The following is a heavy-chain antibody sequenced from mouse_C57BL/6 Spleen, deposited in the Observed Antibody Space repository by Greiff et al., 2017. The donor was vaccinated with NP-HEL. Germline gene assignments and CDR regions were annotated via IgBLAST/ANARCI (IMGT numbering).Heavy chain of an antibody. D-gene: IGHD2-10*01. CDR3: ASPSYYGNMRNAMDY. CDR1: GFTFSSYT. CDR2: ISGGGGNT. Sequence: EVQLQESGGGLVKPGGSLKLSCAASGFTFSSYTMSWVRQTPEKRLEWVAIISGGGGNTYYPDSVKGRCTITRDNAKNTLYLQMSSLRSEDTALYYCASPSYYGNMRNAMDYWGQGTSVTVSS. J-gene: IGHJ4*01. V-gene: IGHV5-9*04.